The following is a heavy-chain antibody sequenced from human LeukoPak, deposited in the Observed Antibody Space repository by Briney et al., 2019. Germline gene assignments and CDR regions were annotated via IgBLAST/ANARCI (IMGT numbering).Heavy chain of an antibody. CDR3: ARNNGMDV. J-gene: IGHJ6*02. Sequence: GGSLRLSCAASGFALSSHWMTWVRQVPGRGPEWVANVNRDGSETYYLDSVKGRFNISKDNAKNSLYLQMNSLRAEDTALYHCARNNGMDVWGQGTTVIVSS. CDR2: VNRDGSET. V-gene: IGHV3-7*03. CDR1: GFALSSHW.